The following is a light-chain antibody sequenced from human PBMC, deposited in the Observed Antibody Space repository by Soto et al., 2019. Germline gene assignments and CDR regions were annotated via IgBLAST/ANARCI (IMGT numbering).Light chain of an antibody. CDR3: QQYGHSLWT. Sequence: EIVLTQSPVTLSLSPVERATLSCMASQSVSSSYLAWYQQKPGQAPRLLIYGASSRATGIPDRFSGSGSGTDFTLTISRLELEDYAVYYCQQYGHSLWTFGQGTKVDIK. V-gene: IGKV3-20*01. CDR2: GAS. J-gene: IGKJ1*01. CDR1: QSVSSSY.